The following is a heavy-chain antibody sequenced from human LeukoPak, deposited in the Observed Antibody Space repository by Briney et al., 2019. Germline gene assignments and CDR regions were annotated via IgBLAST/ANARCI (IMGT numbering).Heavy chain of an antibody. CDR2: VSDNGVYT. J-gene: IGHJ4*02. Sequence: PPGGSLRLSCAASGFTFTNYAMTWVRQAPGEGLEWVSAVSDNGVYTVYANSVKGRFTISRDNSKNTLYLLMNSLRAEDTAVYYCVRGLYVSGSSAHDYWGQGTLVTVSS. CDR3: VRGLYVSGSSAHDY. CDR1: GFTFTNYA. V-gene: IGHV3-23*01. D-gene: IGHD3-10*01.